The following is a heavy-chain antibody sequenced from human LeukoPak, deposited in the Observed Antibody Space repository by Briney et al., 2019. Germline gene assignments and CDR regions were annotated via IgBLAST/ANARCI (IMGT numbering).Heavy chain of an antibody. J-gene: IGHJ3*02. CDR1: GGTFSSYA. D-gene: IGHD1-1*01. CDR3: AREGPLQLGGFENDAFDI. Sequence: SVKVSCKSSGGTFSSYAISWVRQAPGQGLEWMGGIIPIFGTANYAQKFQGRLTITADKSTSTDYMELRSLRSEDTAVYYCAREGPLQLGGFENDAFDIWGQGTMVTVSS. CDR2: IIPIFGTA. V-gene: IGHV1-69*06.